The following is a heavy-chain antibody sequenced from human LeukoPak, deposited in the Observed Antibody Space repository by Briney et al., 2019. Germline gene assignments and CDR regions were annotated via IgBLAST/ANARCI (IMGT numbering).Heavy chain of an antibody. Sequence: PGGSLRLSCAASGFTFSSYAMSWVRQAPGKGLEWISAISGSGGSTYYVDSVKGRFTISRDNSKNTLYSQMNSLRVEDTAVYYCAKLPVAGLYFDYWGQGTLVTVSS. D-gene: IGHD6-19*01. CDR2: ISGSGGST. CDR1: GFTFSSYA. V-gene: IGHV3-23*01. CDR3: AKLPVAGLYFDY. J-gene: IGHJ4*02.